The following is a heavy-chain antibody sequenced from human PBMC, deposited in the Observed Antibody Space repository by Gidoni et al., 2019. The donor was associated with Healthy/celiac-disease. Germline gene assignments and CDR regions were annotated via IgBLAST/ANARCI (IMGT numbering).Heavy chain of an antibody. CDR1: GYSFTSYW. CDR2: IDPSDSYT. V-gene: IGHV5-10-1*03. Sequence: EVQLVQSGAEVKQPGESLRISCKGSGYSFTSYWISWVRRMPGKGLAGMGRIDPSDSYTNYSPSFQGHVTISADKSISTAYLQWSSLKASDTAMYYGARRAPEGPTGGDYCGQGTLVTVSS. CDR3: ARRAPEGPTGGDY. J-gene: IGHJ4*02.